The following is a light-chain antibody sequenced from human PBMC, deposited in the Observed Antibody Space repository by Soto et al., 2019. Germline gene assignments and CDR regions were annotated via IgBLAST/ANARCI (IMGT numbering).Light chain of an antibody. CDR1: HTISSSY. Sequence: EIVLTQSPGTLSLSPGERATLSCRASHTISSSYLAWYQQKPDQAPRLLMYGISRRATGIPARFSGSGSGTEFTLTITRLEPEDFAVYYCQQYVTSSPRTFGQGTKVEIK. V-gene: IGKV3-20*01. J-gene: IGKJ1*01. CDR3: QQYVTSSPRT. CDR2: GIS.